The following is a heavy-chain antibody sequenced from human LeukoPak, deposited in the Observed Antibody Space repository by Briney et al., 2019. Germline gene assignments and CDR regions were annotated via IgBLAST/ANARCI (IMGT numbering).Heavy chain of an antibody. CDR3: AKDRVLAYQDTADSFDM. CDR2: ISGDGRDA. V-gene: IGHV3-43*02. CDR1: GFTFDDYA. Sequence: GGSLRLSCAASGFTFDDYAMHWVRQAPGKGLEWVSPISGDGRDAYYGDFVKGRFTISRDKINNSLYLQTNNLRTEDTALYYCAKDRVLAYQDTADSFDMCGQGTVVTVSS. J-gene: IGHJ3*02. D-gene: IGHD2-21*01.